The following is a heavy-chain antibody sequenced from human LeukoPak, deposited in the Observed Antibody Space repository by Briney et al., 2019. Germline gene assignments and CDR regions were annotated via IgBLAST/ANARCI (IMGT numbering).Heavy chain of an antibody. D-gene: IGHD4-23*01. J-gene: IGHJ6*02. Sequence: LSGGSLRLSCAASGFTFSSYGMHWVRQAPGKGLEWVAVIWYDGSNKYYADSVKGRFTISRDNSKNTLYLQMNSLRAEDTAVYYCARPRWPRDYYYGMDVWGQGTTVTVSS. CDR1: GFTFSSYG. V-gene: IGHV3-33*01. CDR3: ARPRWPRDYYYGMDV. CDR2: IWYDGSNK.